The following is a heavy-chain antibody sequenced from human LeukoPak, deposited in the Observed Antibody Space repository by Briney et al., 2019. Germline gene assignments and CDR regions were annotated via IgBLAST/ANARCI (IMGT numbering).Heavy chain of an antibody. CDR3: ARGPPSDGWYY. D-gene: IGHD6-19*01. CDR1: GFTFSSYS. V-gene: IGHV3-21*04. Sequence: GGSLRLSCAASGFTFSSYSMNWVRQAPGKGLEWVSSISSSSSYIFYADSVKGRLTISRDNSKNTLYLQMNSLRAEDTAVYYCARGPPSDGWYYWGQGTLVTVSS. CDR2: ISSSSSYI. J-gene: IGHJ4*02.